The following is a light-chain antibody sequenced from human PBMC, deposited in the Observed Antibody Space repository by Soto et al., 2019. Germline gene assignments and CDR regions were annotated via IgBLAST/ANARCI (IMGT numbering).Light chain of an antibody. Sequence: DIQMTQSPSTLSASVGDRVTITCRASQIISSWLAWYQQKPGKAPKLLIYDVSSLESGVPSRFSGSGSGTEFTLTISSLQPDDFATYYCQQYNTYPWTFGQGTKVDNK. V-gene: IGKV1-5*01. CDR3: QQYNTYPWT. CDR1: QIISSW. J-gene: IGKJ1*01. CDR2: DVS.